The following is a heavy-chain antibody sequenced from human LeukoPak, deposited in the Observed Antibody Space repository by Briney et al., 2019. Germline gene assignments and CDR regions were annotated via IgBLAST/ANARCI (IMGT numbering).Heavy chain of an antibody. Sequence: SETLSLTCAVYGGSFSGYYWSWIRQPPGMGLEWIGEINHSGSTNYNPSLKSRVTMSVDTSKNQFSLRLSSVTAADTAVYYCAREGYGDYVLDYWGQGTLVTVSS. CDR3: AREGYGDYVLDY. J-gene: IGHJ4*02. V-gene: IGHV4-34*01. CDR1: GGSFSGYY. D-gene: IGHD4-17*01. CDR2: INHSGST.